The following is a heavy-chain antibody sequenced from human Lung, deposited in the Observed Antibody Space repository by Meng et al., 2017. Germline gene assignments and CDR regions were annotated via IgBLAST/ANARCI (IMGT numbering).Heavy chain of an antibody. V-gene: IGHV4-34*01. CDR1: GGSFSDYY. CDR3: ARGPTTMAHDFDY. CDR2: INHSGST. D-gene: IGHD4-11*01. J-gene: IGHJ4*02. Sequence: QVQLNQWGDGLLQPSETLSPTRVVSGGSFSDYYWSWIRQPPGKGLEWIGEINHSGSTNYNPSLESRATISVDTSQNNLSLKLSSVTAADSAVYYCARGPTTMAHDFDYWGQGTLVTVSS.